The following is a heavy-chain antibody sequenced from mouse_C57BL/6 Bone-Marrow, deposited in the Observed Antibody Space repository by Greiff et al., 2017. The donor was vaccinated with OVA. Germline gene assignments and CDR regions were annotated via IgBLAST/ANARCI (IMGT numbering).Heavy chain of an antibody. D-gene: IGHD2-14*01. Sequence: QVQLQQSGAELVRPGASVTLSCKASGYTFTDYEMHWVKQTPVHGLEWIGAIDPETGGTAYNQKFKGKAILTADKSSSTAYMELRSLTSEDSAVYYCTRCYYGYDFHAMDDWGQGTSVTVSS. V-gene: IGHV1-15*01. CDR1: GYTFTDYE. J-gene: IGHJ4*01. CDR3: TRCYYGYDFHAMDD. CDR2: IDPETGGT.